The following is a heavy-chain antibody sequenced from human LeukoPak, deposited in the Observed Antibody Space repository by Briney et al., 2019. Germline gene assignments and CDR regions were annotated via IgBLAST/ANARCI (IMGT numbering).Heavy chain of an antibody. D-gene: IGHD1-26*01. Sequence: GGSLRLSCAASGFTFNNYGMHWVRQAPGKGLEWVAFIRYDGSNGYYADSVRGRFTISRDNSKDTLYLQMNSLRAEDTAVYYCAKEWELVTYYFYYYMDVWGKGTTVTVSS. J-gene: IGHJ6*03. CDR3: AKEWELVTYYFYYYMDV. CDR2: IRYDGSNG. CDR1: GFTFNNYG. V-gene: IGHV3-30*02.